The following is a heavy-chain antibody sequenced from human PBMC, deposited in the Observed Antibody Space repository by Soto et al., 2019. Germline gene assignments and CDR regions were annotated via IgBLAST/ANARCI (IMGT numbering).Heavy chain of an antibody. D-gene: IGHD6-19*01. CDR2: IYPGDSDT. J-gene: IGHJ4*02. Sequence: GESLKISCKGSGYSFTSYWIGWVRQMPGKGLEWMGIIYPGDSDTRYSPSFQGQVTISADKSISTAYLQWGSLKASDTAMYYCARHRRSAVAGSYYFDYWGQGTLVTVSS. CDR1: GYSFTSYW. CDR3: ARHRRSAVAGSYYFDY. V-gene: IGHV5-51*01.